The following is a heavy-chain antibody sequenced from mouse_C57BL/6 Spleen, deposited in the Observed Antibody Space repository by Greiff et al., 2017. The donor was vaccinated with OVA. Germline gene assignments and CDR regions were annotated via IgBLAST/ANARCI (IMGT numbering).Heavy chain of an antibody. J-gene: IGHJ2*01. D-gene: IGHD1-1*01. Sequence: QVQLKESGPELVKPGASVKISCKASGYAFSSSWMNWVKQRPGKGLEWIGRIYPGDGDTNYNGKFKGKATLTADKSSSTAYMQLSSLTSEDSAVYFCARGSYGSFFDYWGQGTTLTVSS. CDR1: GYAFSSSW. CDR2: IYPGDGDT. CDR3: ARGSYGSFFDY. V-gene: IGHV1-82*01.